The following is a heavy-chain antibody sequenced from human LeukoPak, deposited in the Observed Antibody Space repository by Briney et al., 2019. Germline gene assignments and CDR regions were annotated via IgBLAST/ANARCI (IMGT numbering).Heavy chain of an antibody. J-gene: IGHJ3*02. V-gene: IGHV4-61*02. Sequence: SETLSLTCTVSGGSISSSSYYWSWIRQPAGKGLEWIGRIYTSGSTNYNPSLKSRVTMSVDTSKNQFSLKLSSVTAADTAVYYCARDYDSSGLCAFDIWGQGTMVTVSS. D-gene: IGHD3-22*01. CDR3: ARDYDSSGLCAFDI. CDR2: IYTSGST. CDR1: GGSISSSSYY.